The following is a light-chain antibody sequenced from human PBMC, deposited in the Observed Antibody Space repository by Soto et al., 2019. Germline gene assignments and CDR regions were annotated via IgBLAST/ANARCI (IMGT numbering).Light chain of an antibody. CDR1: QGISSY. V-gene: IGKV1-9*01. J-gene: IGKJ5*01. Sequence: DIQLTQSPSFLSASVGDRVTITCRASQGISSYLAWYQQKPGKAPKLLIYAASTLQSGVPSSFSGSGSGTEFTLTISSLQTEDFATYYCQQLNSYPITVGQGTRLEIK. CDR2: AAS. CDR3: QQLNSYPIT.